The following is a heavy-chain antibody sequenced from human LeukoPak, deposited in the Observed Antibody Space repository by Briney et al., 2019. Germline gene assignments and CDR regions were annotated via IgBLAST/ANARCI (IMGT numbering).Heavy chain of an antibody. J-gene: IGHJ3*01. CDR3: TKDRGGSSQLGDAFDV. CDR1: GCSFDEYA. D-gene: IGHD1-26*01. V-gene: IGHV3-9*01. CDR2: ISYSSETI. Sequence: PGRSLRLSCAASGCSFDEYAMHWIRQVPGKGLEWVSGISYSSETIGYVDSVNGRFTISRDNAKKSLYLQMNSLRAEDTALYYCTKDRGGSSQLGDAFDVWGQGTMVSVSS.